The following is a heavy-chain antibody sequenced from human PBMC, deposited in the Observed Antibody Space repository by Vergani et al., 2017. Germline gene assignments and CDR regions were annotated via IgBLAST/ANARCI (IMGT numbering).Heavy chain of an antibody. J-gene: IGHJ4*02. CDR3: ASMNTVEMATIHSYYFDY. V-gene: IGHV1-69*01. D-gene: IGHD5-24*01. Sequence: QVQLVQSGAEVKKPGSSVKVSCKASGGTFSSYAISWVRQAPGQGLEWMGGIIPIFGTANYAQKFQGRVTLTADESTSTAYMELSSLRSEDTAVYYCASMNTVEMATIHSYYFDYWGQGTLVTVSS. CDR1: GGTFSSYA. CDR2: IIPIFGTA.